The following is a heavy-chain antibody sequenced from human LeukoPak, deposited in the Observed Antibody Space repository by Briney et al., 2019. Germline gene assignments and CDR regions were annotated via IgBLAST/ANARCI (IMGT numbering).Heavy chain of an antibody. CDR2: IYYSGST. CDR1: GGSISSYY. D-gene: IGHD3-22*01. CDR3: ARYYYDSGDYLLDF. J-gene: IGHJ4*02. V-gene: IGHV4-59*12. Sequence: PSETLSLTCTVSGGSISSYYWSWIRQPPGKGLEWIGYIYYSGSTNYNPSLKSRVTISIDTSKNQFSLKLSSVTAADTAVYYCARYYYDSGDYLLDFWGQGTLVTVSS.